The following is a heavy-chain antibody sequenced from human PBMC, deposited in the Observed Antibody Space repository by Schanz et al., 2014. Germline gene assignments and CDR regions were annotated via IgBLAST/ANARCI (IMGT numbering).Heavy chain of an antibody. CDR2: ISNSGYTI. CDR3: ARHPPPYSSSPYYWYYGMDV. D-gene: IGHD6-6*01. Sequence: QVQLVESGGGLVKPGGSLRLSCAASGFTFSDYYMNWIRQAPGKGLEWVSYISNSGYTIYYADSVKGRFTISRDNAKNSRYLQRNSRRAEDTAVYYCARHPPPYSSSPYYWYYGMDVWGQGTTVTVSS. CDR1: GFTFSDYY. J-gene: IGHJ6*02. V-gene: IGHV3-11*01.